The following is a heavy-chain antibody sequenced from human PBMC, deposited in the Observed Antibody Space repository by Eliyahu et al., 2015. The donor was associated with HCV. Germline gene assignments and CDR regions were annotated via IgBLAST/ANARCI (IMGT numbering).Heavy chain of an antibody. CDR2: IDYSGGT. D-gene: IGHD3-10*01. CDR3: ARLSGTVMLIFPPQGFDI. Sequence: QVQLQESGPGLVKPSETLSLTCTVSGDSVSSYYWGWIRQPPGRGLEWIGNIDYSGGTHYNPSLKSRVTISTDTSKNQISLKLNSLTAADTAVYYCARLSGTVMLIFPPQGFDIWGQGTMVTVSS. V-gene: IGHV4-59*02. J-gene: IGHJ3*02. CDR1: GDSVSSYY.